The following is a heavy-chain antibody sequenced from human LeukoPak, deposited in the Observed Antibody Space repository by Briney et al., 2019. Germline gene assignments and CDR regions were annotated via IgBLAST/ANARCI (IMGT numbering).Heavy chain of an antibody. CDR3: AHRLRDSGNQCYFDY. CDR1: GFSLSTSGVG. CDR2: SYWDDDK. Sequence: SGPTLVKPTQTLTLTCTVSGFSLSTSGVGVGWIRQPPGKALEWLALSYWDDDKRYSPSLKSRLTITKDTSNNQVVLTMTNMDPVDTATYYCAHRLRDSGNQCYFDYWGQGTLVTVSS. J-gene: IGHJ4*02. D-gene: IGHD3-10*01. V-gene: IGHV2-5*02.